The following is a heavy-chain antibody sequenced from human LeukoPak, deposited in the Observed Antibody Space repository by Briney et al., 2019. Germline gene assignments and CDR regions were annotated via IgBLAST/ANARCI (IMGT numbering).Heavy chain of an antibody. V-gene: IGHV3-30*18. Sequence: GRSLRLSCAASGFTFSSYGMHWVRQAPGKGLEWVAVISYDGSNKYYADSVKGRFTISRDNSKNTLYLQMNSLRAEDTAVYYCAKVLSHGSGWFHAFDIWGQGTMVTVS. CDR2: ISYDGSNK. CDR3: AKVLSHGSGWFHAFDI. CDR1: GFTFSSYG. D-gene: IGHD6-19*01. J-gene: IGHJ3*02.